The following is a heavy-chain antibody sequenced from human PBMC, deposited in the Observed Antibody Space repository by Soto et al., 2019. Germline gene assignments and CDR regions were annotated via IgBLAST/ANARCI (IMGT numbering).Heavy chain of an antibody. CDR2: INHSGST. V-gene: IGHV4-34*01. D-gene: IGHD2-2*01. Sequence: QVQLQQWGAGLLKPSETLSLTCAVYGGSFSDYYWNWIRQPPGKGLEWIGEINHSGSTNYNPSLXRRVTISVDTXXNXFXXKLSSVTAADTAVYYCAREGRYCSSTSCYGWWFDPWGQGTLVTVSS. CDR1: GGSFSDYY. J-gene: IGHJ5*02. CDR3: AREGRYCSSTSCYGWWFDP.